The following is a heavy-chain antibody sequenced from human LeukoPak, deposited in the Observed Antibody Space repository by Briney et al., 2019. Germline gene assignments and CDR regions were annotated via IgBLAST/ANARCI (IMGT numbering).Heavy chain of an antibody. CDR3: ARGGGYGHYYYYMDV. D-gene: IGHD6-25*01. Sequence: GGSLRLSCAASGFTFSSYDMHWVRQATGKGLEWVSAIGTAGDTYYPGSVKGRFTISRENAKNSLYLQMNSLRAEDTAVYYCARGGGYGHYYYYMDVWGKGTTVTVSS. V-gene: IGHV3-13*01. CDR1: GFTFSSYD. CDR2: IGTAGDT. J-gene: IGHJ6*03.